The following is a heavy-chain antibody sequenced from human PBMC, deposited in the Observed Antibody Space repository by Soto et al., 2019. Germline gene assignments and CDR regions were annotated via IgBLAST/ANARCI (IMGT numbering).Heavy chain of an antibody. CDR2: INRDGSKK. CDR1: GFTLSAYW. Sequence: EVQLEESGGDLVQPGGSLRLSCAASGFTLSAYWMTWVRQAPGKGLEWVANINRDGSKKGYLDSVRGRFTISRDKVGTSLYLQMDSLRADDTALYYCARDVSPGSSSLYLDAFDIWGQGTMVTVSS. CDR3: ARDVSPGSSSLYLDAFDI. J-gene: IGHJ3*02. D-gene: IGHD6-13*01. V-gene: IGHV3-7*05.